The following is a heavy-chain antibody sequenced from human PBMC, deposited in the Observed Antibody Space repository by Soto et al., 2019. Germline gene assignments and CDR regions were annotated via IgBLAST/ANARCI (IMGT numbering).Heavy chain of an antibody. D-gene: IGHD4-17*01. Sequence: GGSLRLSCAASGFTFSSFDMSWVRQAPGKGLEYVSSISVTGSGTYYADSVKGRFTISRDNSKNTLYLQMNSLRVEDTAVYYCARTTTTKSRDYWGQGTLVTVSS. CDR3: ARTTTTKSRDY. CDR1: GFTFSSFD. J-gene: IGHJ4*02. CDR2: ISVTGSGT. V-gene: IGHV3-23*01.